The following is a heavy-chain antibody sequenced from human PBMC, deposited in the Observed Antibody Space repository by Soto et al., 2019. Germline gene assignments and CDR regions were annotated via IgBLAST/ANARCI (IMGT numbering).Heavy chain of an antibody. Sequence: QVQLQESGPGLVKPSETLSLTCTVSGGSISSYYWSWIRQPPGKGLEWIGYIYYSGSTNYNPSLKSRVTISLDTSKNQFSLKLSSVTAADTAVYYCAREGTKNNYYYYYMDVWGKGTTVTVSS. D-gene: IGHD1-1*01. V-gene: IGHV4-59*01. J-gene: IGHJ6*03. CDR3: AREGTKNNYYYYYMDV. CDR2: IYYSGST. CDR1: GGSISSYY.